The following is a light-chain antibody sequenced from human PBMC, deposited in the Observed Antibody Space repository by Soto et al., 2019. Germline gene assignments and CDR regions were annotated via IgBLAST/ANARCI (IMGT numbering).Light chain of an antibody. V-gene: IGLV2-14*01. CDR3: SSYTSTNTGVV. J-gene: IGLJ2*01. CDR1: SSDVGDYNY. Sequence: QSALTQPASVSGSPGQSITISCTGTSSDVGDYNYVSWYQQHPGKAPTLIIYDVSNRPSGLSNRFSGSKSGNTASLTISGLQAEDEADYYCSSYTSTNTGVVFGGGTKLTVL. CDR2: DVS.